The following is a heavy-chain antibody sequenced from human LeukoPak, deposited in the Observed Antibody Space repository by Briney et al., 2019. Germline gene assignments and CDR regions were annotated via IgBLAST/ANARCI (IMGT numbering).Heavy chain of an antibody. CDR1: GFTFNKYN. CDR3: AREYTTGWYDY. J-gene: IGHJ4*02. Sequence: GGSLRLSCAASGFTFNKYNIHWVRQAPGNGLEWEAVISYDGTNEYYVDSVKGRFTTSRDSSKNTLYLQMNSLRPDDTAVYYCAREYTTGWYDYWGQGTLVTVSS. CDR2: ISYDGTNE. D-gene: IGHD6-19*01. V-gene: IGHV3-30-3*01.